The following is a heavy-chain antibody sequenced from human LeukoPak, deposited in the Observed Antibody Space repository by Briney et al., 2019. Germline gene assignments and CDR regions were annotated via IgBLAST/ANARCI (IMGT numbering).Heavy chain of an antibody. Sequence: SETLSLTCTVSGGSISTYYWNWIRQPPGKGLEWIGYIYHSGSTNYNPSLKSRVTISIGTSKNQFSLKLSSVTAADTAVYFCAGGVAVAGVFDYWGQGTLVTVSS. J-gene: IGHJ4*02. CDR3: AGGVAVAGVFDY. D-gene: IGHD6-19*01. CDR2: IYHSGST. CDR1: GGSISTYY. V-gene: IGHV4-59*01.